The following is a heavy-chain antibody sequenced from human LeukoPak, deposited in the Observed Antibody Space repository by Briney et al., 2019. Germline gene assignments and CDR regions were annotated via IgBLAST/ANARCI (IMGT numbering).Heavy chain of an antibody. Sequence: GGSLRLSCAASGFTFTSYALDWVRQAPGKGLEWISVISGDGDSTHYADSVKGRFTISRDNSKNTLYLQMNSLRAEDTAVYYCARGVWDGEQITMVRGVIIRGFDYWGQGTLVTVSS. D-gene: IGHD3-10*01. CDR3: ARGVWDGEQITMVRGVIIRGFDY. J-gene: IGHJ4*02. V-gene: IGHV3-23*01. CDR2: ISGDGDST. CDR1: GFTFTSYA.